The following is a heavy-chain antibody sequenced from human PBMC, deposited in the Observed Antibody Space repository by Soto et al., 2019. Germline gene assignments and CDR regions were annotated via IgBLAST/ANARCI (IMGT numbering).Heavy chain of an antibody. CDR3: ARLPKGSVVTG. CDR2: ISSTGHDI. J-gene: IGHJ4*02. V-gene: IGHV3-48*02. CDR1: GFSFRDHS. D-gene: IGHD2-21*02. Sequence: VQLMESGGGLVYPGASLRLSCETSGFSFRDHSMNWVRQAPGKGLQWVSYISSTGHDIHYADSVKGRFTVSRDNAKNALFLKMNSLRDDASAIYYCARLPKGSVVTGWGQGTLVTVSS.